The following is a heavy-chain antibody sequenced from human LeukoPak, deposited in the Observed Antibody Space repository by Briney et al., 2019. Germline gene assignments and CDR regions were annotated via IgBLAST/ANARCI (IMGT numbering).Heavy chain of an antibody. CDR3: AREGSDSLGFDY. CDR2: ISSDGRTT. CDR1: GLSFSRYW. V-gene: IGHV3-74*01. J-gene: IGHJ4*02. Sequence: GGSLRLSCAASGLSFSRYWMNWVRQTPGKGLVWVSRISSDGRTTSHAGSVKGRFTISRDNAKNTLYLQMDSLRAEDTGVYYCAREGSDSLGFDYWGQGTLVTVSS. D-gene: IGHD3-10*01.